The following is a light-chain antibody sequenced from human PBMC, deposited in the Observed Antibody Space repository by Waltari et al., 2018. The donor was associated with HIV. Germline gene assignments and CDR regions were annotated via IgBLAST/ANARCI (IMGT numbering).Light chain of an antibody. J-gene: IGLJ1*01. CDR3: GADLGSGSNFVYV. V-gene: IGLV9-49*01. CDR2: VGTGGSVG. Sequence: QPVLTQPPSASASLGASVPLTCTLSRGYSHSTVDCYQQSPGKGPRFVMRVGTGGSVGSKGDGIPYRFSVLGSGLNRYLTIKNIQEEDESDYHCGADLGSGSNFVYVFGTGTKVTVL. CDR1: RGYSHST.